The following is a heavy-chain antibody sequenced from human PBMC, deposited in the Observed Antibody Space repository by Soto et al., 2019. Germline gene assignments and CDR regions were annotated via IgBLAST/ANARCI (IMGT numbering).Heavy chain of an antibody. V-gene: IGHV1-69*13. D-gene: IGHD2-2*01. CDR1: GGTFSSYA. CDR2: IIPIFGTA. CDR3: ARDMPDERGCSSTSCLNGMDV. J-gene: IGHJ6*02. Sequence: GASVKVSCKASGGTFSSYAISWVRQAPGQGLEWMGGIIPIFGTANYAQKFQGRVTITADESTSTAYMELSSLRSEDTAVYYCARDMPDERGCSSTSCLNGMDVWGQGTTVTVSS.